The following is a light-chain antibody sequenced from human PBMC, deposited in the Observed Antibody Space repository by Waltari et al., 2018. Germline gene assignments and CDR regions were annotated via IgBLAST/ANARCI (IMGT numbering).Light chain of an antibody. Sequence: DIQMTQSPSSLSASVGDRVSITCRASQDISGYLNWYQHKPGKAPKLLIYNASNLKARVPSRFSGSASATDFTLTISGLQPEDVATYFCQQYDNLPRFTFGPGTKVTIK. CDR1: QDISGY. CDR3: QQYDNLPRFT. J-gene: IGKJ3*01. CDR2: NAS. V-gene: IGKV1-33*01.